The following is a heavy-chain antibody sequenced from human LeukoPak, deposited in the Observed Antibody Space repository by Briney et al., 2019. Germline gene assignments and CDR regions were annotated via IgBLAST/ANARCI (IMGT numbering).Heavy chain of an antibody. J-gene: IGHJ3*02. Sequence: PGGSLRLSRAASGFTFSSYGMHWVRQAPGKGLEWVAVISYDGSNKYYADSVKGRFTISGDNSKNTLYLQMNSLRAEDTAVYYCAKDGYYNFWSGCYPSDIWGQGTMVTVSS. CDR3: AKDGYYNFWSGCYPSDI. D-gene: IGHD3-3*01. V-gene: IGHV3-30*18. CDR1: GFTFSSYG. CDR2: ISYDGSNK.